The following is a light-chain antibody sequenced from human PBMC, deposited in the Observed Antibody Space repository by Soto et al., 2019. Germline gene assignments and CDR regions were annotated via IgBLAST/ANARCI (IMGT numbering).Light chain of an antibody. CDR1: SSNIGSNT. CDR2: SNN. Sequence: QSVLTQPPSASGTPGQRVTISCSGSSSNIGSNTVNWYQQLPGTAPKLLIDSNNYRPSGVPDRFSGSKSGTSASLAISGLRSEDEADYYCAAWDDSLSGYVFGTGTKLTVL. V-gene: IGLV1-44*01. CDR3: AAWDDSLSGYV. J-gene: IGLJ1*01.